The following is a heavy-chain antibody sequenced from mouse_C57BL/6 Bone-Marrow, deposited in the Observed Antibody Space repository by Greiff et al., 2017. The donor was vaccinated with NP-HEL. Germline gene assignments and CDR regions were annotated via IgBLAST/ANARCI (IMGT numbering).Heavy chain of an antibody. D-gene: IGHD1-1*01. CDR3: ARRYYYGSSPHYYPMYY. V-gene: IGHV1-69*01. J-gene: IGHJ4*01. CDR1: GYTFTSYW. CDR2: IDPSDSST. Sequence: QVQLQQSGAELVMPGASVKLSCKASGYTFTSYWMHWVKQRPGQGLEWIGEIDPSDSSTNYNQKVKGKSPLTDDKSSSTAYMQLSSHTSEDSAVYYCARRYYYGSSPHYYPMYYWGQLTSVTVSS.